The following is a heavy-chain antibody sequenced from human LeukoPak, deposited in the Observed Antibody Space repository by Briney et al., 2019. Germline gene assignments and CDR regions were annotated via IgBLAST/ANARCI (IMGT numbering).Heavy chain of an antibody. Sequence: GGSLRLSCAASGFTFSSYAMSWVRQAPGKGLEWVSAISGSGGSTYYADSVKGRFTISRDNSKNTLYLQMNSLRAEDTGVYYCAKGTAGGYSSSWYDYWGQGTLVTVSS. V-gene: IGHV3-23*01. CDR2: ISGSGGST. CDR1: GFTFSSYA. J-gene: IGHJ4*02. D-gene: IGHD6-13*01. CDR3: AKGTAGGYSSSWYDY.